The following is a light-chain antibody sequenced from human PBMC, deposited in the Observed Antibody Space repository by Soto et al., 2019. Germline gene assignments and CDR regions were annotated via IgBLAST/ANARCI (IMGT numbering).Light chain of an antibody. Sequence: QSALTQPASVSGSPGQSITISCTGTISDIGGYNFISWYQHHPGKAPKLVIYDVNNRPSGISYRFSGSKSGNTASVTISGLQAEDEADYYCASYTRTTTLVFGGGTKLTVL. J-gene: IGLJ2*01. V-gene: IGLV2-14*01. CDR2: DVN. CDR3: ASYTRTTTLV. CDR1: ISDIGGYNF.